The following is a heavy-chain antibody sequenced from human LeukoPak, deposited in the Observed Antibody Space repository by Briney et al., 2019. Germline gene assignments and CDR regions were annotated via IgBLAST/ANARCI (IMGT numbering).Heavy chain of an antibody. Sequence: GGSLRLSCAASGFTFSSYGMHWVRQAPGKGLEWVAFIRYDGSNKYYADSVKGRFTTSRDNAKNSLYLQMNSLRAEDTAVYYCARGTLNIPGEHGAFDYWGQGTLVTVSS. CDR2: IRYDGSNK. V-gene: IGHV3-30*02. D-gene: IGHD1-14*01. CDR1: GFTFSSYG. J-gene: IGHJ4*02. CDR3: ARGTLNIPGEHGAFDY.